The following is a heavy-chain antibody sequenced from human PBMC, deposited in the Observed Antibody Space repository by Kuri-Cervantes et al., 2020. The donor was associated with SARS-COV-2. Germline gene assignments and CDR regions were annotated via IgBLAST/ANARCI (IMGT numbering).Heavy chain of an antibody. CDR3: ARARMAGPFDY. J-gene: IGHJ4*02. V-gene: IGHV3-21*01. CDR2: ISSSSSYI. Sequence: GGSLRLSCAASGFTFSSYSMNWVRQAPGRGLEWVSSISSSSSYIYYADSVKGRFTISRDNAKNSLYLQMNSLRAEDTAVYYCARARMAGPFDYWGQGTLVTVSS. CDR1: GFTFSSYS. D-gene: IGHD5-24*01.